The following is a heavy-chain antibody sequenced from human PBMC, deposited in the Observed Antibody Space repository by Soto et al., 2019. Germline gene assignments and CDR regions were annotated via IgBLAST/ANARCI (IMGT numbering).Heavy chain of an antibody. Sequence: EVQLLESGGGLVQPGGSLRLSCAASGFTLSSYAMRWVRQAPGKGLEWVSAISGSGGSTYYADSVKGRFTISRDNSKNTLYLQMNSLRAEDTAVYYCAKVRGYSSGPDRDWGQGTLVTVSS. CDR3: AKVRGYSSGPDRD. J-gene: IGHJ4*02. D-gene: IGHD6-19*01. CDR1: GFTLSSYA. V-gene: IGHV3-23*01. CDR2: ISGSGGST.